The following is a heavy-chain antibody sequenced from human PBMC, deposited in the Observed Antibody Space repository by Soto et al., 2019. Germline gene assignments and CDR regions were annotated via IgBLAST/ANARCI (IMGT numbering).Heavy chain of an antibody. CDR2: ISGSGGST. Sequence: GGSLRLSCAASGFTFSSYAMSWVRQAPGKGLEWVSAISGSGGSTYYADSVKGRFTISRANSKNTLYLQMNSLRAEDTAVYYCAKDEKVGYCTNGVCSPDYFDYWGQGTLVTVSS. CDR1: GFTFSSYA. CDR3: AKDEKVGYCTNGVCSPDYFDY. D-gene: IGHD2-8*01. V-gene: IGHV3-23*01. J-gene: IGHJ4*02.